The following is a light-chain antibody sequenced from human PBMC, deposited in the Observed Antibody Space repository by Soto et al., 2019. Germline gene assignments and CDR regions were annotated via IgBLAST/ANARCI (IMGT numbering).Light chain of an antibody. J-gene: IGKJ2*01. CDR1: RSISNY. V-gene: IGKV1-39*01. CDR3: QQGYSARYT. Sequence: DIQMTQSPSSLSASVGDRVTITCRASRSISNYLNWYQQKPGRPPKLLIYAASSLQSGVPSRFSGRGSGTDFTLIIGSLQHEDFATYYCQQGYSARYTFGPGTKLEI. CDR2: AAS.